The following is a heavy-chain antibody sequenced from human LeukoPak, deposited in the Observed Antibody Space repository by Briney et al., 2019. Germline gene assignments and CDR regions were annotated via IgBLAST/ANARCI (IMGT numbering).Heavy chain of an antibody. CDR3: AKDIRGYSSGCIDY. D-gene: IGHD6-19*01. V-gene: IGHV3-9*03. J-gene: IGHJ4*02. CDR1: GFTFDDYA. CDR2: ISWNSGSI. Sequence: GWSLRLSCAASGFTFDDYAMHWVRQAPGKGLEWVSGISWNSGSIGYADSVKGRFTISRDNAKNSLYLQMNSLRAEDMALYYCAKDIRGYSSGCIDYWGQGTLVTVSS.